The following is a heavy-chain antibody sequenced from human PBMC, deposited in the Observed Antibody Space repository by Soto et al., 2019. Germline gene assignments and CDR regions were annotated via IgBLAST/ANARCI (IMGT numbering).Heavy chain of an antibody. D-gene: IGHD3-22*01. Sequence: QVQLQESGPGLVKPSQTLSLTCTVSGDSISSGDYYWSWIRQPPGEGLEWIGYIDSSGRTYYNPSLKSRCTISLDSWKNRCSLKLSSVTAADTAVDYWARTTSYDSGRFDPWGQGTLVTVSS. J-gene: IGHJ5*02. V-gene: IGHV4-30-4*01. CDR1: GDSISSGDYY. CDR2: IDSSGRT. CDR3: ARTTSYDSGRFDP.